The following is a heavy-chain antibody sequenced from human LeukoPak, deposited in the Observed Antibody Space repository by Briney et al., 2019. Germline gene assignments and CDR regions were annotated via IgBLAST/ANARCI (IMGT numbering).Heavy chain of an antibody. CDR2: ISAYNGDT. D-gene: IGHD6-19*01. Sequence: ASVKVSCKASGYPFTSYYINWVRQAPGQGLEWMGWISAYNGDTNYAQNLQGRVTMTTDTSTDTAYMELRSLRSEDTAVYYCARGPYSSGWYGLDYWGQGTLVTVSS. J-gene: IGHJ4*02. CDR1: GYPFTSYY. CDR3: ARGPYSSGWYGLDY. V-gene: IGHV1-18*01.